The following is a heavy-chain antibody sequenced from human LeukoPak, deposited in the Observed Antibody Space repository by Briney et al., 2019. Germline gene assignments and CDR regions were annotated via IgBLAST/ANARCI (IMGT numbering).Heavy chain of an antibody. CDR2: INPNSGGT. J-gene: IGHJ5*02. D-gene: IGHD6-19*01. Sequence: GASVKVSCKASGYTFTGYYMHWVRQAPGQGLEWMGWINPNSGGTNYAQKFQGRVTKTRDTSISTAYMDLSRLISDDTAVYYCAREKRVAGSRGGFDPWGQGTLVTVSS. CDR3: AREKRVAGSRGGFDP. CDR1: GYTFTGYY. V-gene: IGHV1-2*02.